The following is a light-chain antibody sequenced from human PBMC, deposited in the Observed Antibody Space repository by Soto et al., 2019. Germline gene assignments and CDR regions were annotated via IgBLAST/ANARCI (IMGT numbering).Light chain of an antibody. J-gene: IGKJ5*01. CDR1: QSISRN. CDR2: AAS. Sequence: DTQMTQSPSSLSASVGDRVTITCRASQSISRNLNWYQQKPGRAPKLLIYAASSLLSGVPSRFSGSGSGTDFTLTISSXQPEDFATYYCQQSYSTPHTFGQGTRLETK. CDR3: QQSYSTPHT. V-gene: IGKV1-39*01.